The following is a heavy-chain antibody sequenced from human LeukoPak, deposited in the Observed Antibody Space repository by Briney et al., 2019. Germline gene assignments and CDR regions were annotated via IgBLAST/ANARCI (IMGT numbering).Heavy chain of an antibody. CDR3: ARDPNGDYIGAFDM. Sequence: GGSLRLSCATSGFTFRSYAMIWVRQARERGRQWVSCISGSGTYYADFAKGRFTISRDNSKNTLYLQMNSLRAEDTATYYCARDPNGDYIGAFDMWGQGTMVSVS. CDR1: GFTFRSYA. CDR2: ISGSGT. D-gene: IGHD4-17*01. V-gene: IGHV3-23*01. J-gene: IGHJ3*02.